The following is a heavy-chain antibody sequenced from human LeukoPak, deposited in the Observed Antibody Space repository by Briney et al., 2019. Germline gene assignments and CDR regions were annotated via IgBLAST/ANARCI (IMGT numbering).Heavy chain of an antibody. CDR1: GYTFTNFD. V-gene: IGHV1-2*02. CDR3: ARGPLERELQQAFDI. J-gene: IGHJ3*02. Sequence: GASVKVSCKTSGYTFTNFDINWVRQAPGQGLEWMGWINPNSGGTNYAQKFQGRVTMTRDTSISTAYMELSRLRSDDTAVYYCARGPLERELQQAFDIWGQGTMVTVSS. CDR2: INPNSGGT. D-gene: IGHD1-7*01.